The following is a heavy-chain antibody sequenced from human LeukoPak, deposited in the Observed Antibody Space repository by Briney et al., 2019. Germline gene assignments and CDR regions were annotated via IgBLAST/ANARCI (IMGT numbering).Heavy chain of an antibody. CDR3: GRHVSSGWDYYYGLDV. CDR1: GGSISSGGYS. J-gene: IGHJ6*02. Sequence: SQTLSLTCAVSGGSISSGGYSWSWIRQPPGKGLEWIGYIYHSGSTYYNPSLKSRVTISVDTSKKQFSLTLSSVTATDTGVYYCGRHVSSGWDYYYGLDVWGQGTTVTVSS. V-gene: IGHV4-30-2*03. CDR2: IYHSGST. D-gene: IGHD6-19*01.